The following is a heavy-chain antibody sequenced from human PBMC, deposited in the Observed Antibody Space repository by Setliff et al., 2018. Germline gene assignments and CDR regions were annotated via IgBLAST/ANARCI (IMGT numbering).Heavy chain of an antibody. CDR2: ISAHSGNT. J-gene: IGHJ4*02. Sequence: ASVKVSCKAPGYTFNHYGITWVRLAPGQGLEWMGWISAHSGNTFYAPQFQGRLVMTTDTSTNTAYMELRNLTSDDTAMYFCERLVRYCTRVTCQRSSDGDFWGQGTPVTVS. CDR1: GYTFNHYG. CDR3: ERLVRYCTRVTCQRSSDGDF. D-gene: IGHD2-8*01. V-gene: IGHV1-18*01.